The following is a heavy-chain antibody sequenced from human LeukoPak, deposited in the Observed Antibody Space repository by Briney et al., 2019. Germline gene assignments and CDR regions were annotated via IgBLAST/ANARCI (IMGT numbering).Heavy chain of an antibody. CDR3: ARDRGSSGWGAGYMDV. CDR2: ISYDGSNK. V-gene: IGHV3-30-3*01. D-gene: IGHD6-19*01. CDR1: GFTFSSYD. J-gene: IGHJ6*03. Sequence: GGSLRLSCAASGFTFSSYDMSWVRQAPGKGLEWVAVISYDGSNKYYADSVKGRFTISRDNSKNTLYLQMNSLRAEDTAVYYCARDRGSSGWGAGYMDVWGKGTTVTVSS.